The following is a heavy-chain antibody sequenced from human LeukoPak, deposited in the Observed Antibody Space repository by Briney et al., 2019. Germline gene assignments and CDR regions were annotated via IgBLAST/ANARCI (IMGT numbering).Heavy chain of an antibody. CDR3: ARASGYSGYDLGAYYYFYMDV. V-gene: IGHV4-61*02. Sequence: SETLSLTCTVSGGSISSANSYWNWIRQPAGKGLEWIGRIYTSGSSNYNPSLKSRVTISVDTSKNQFPLRLSSVTAEDTAVYYCARASGYSGYDLGAYYYFYMDVWGKGTTVTVSS. J-gene: IGHJ6*03. CDR1: GGSISSANSY. CDR2: IYTSGSS. D-gene: IGHD5-12*01.